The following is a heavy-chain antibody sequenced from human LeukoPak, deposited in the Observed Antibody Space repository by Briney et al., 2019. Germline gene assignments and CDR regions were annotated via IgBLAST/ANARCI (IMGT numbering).Heavy chain of an antibody. D-gene: IGHD3-22*01. Sequence: GESLKISCKGSGYSFISYWIGWVRQMPGKGLEWMGIIYSPSFQGQVTISADRSISTAYLQWSSLKASDTAMYYCTRAERLVPNYYDSSGSYYALGYWGQGTLVTVSS. CDR2: IY. CDR3: TRAERLVPNYYDSSGSYYALGY. J-gene: IGHJ4*02. V-gene: IGHV5-51*01. CDR1: GYSFISYW.